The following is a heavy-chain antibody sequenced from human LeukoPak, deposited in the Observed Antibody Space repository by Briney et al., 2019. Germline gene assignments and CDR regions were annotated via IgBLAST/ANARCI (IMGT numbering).Heavy chain of an antibody. D-gene: IGHD2-21*02. CDR3: ARSSIVVVTAHSFDY. Sequence: ASVKVSCRASGYTFTSYGISWVRQAPGQGLEWMGWISAYNGNTNYAQKLQGRVTMTTDTSTSTAYMELRSLRSDDTAVHYCARSSIVVVTAHSFDYWGQGTLVTVSS. V-gene: IGHV1-18*01. CDR1: GYTFTSYG. J-gene: IGHJ4*02. CDR2: ISAYNGNT.